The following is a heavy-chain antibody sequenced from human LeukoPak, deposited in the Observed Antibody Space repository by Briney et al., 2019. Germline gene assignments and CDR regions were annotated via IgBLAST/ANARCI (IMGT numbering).Heavy chain of an antibody. CDR2: IKGDGSHT. J-gene: IGHJ5*02. Sequence: GGSLRLSCAASGFTFSNYWMHWVRQAPGKGLVWVSRIKGDGSHTIYADSVKGRFTISRDNAKNTLYLQMKSLRAEDTAVYYCVRDWDHFDFDAWGLGTLVTVSS. V-gene: IGHV3-74*01. CDR3: VRDWDHFDFDA. CDR1: GFTFSNYW. D-gene: IGHD3-9*01.